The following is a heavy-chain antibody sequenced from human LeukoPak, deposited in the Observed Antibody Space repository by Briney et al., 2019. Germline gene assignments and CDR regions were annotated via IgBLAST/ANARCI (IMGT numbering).Heavy chain of an antibody. CDR3: AKGVLSAHLDY. CDR2: ISGSGDST. J-gene: IGHJ4*02. D-gene: IGHD2/OR15-2a*01. V-gene: IGHV3-23*01. Sequence: PGGSLRLSCAASGFTFSSYAMSWVRQAPGKGLEWVSAISGSGDSTYNADSVKGRFTISRDNPKNTLYLQMNSLRAEDTAIYYYAKGVLSAHLDYWGQGTLVTVSS. CDR1: GFTFSSYA.